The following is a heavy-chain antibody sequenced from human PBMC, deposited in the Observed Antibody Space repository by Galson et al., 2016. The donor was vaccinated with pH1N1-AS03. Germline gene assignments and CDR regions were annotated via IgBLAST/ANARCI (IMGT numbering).Heavy chain of an antibody. CDR3: AKIGVRGLWYFDV. Sequence: SLRLSCAASGFPFSNHGMSWVRQAPGKGPEWVSSISARGEETYYADSVKGRFTISRDNSKNTMFLQMYSLRVDDTALYYCAKIGVRGLWYFDVWSRGTLVTVSS. J-gene: IGHJ2*01. D-gene: IGHD3-22*01. V-gene: IGHV3-23*01. CDR2: ISARGEET. CDR1: GFPFSNHG.